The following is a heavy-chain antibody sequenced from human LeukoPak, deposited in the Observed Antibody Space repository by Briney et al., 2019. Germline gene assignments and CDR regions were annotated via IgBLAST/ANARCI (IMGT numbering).Heavy chain of an antibody. V-gene: IGHV3-30-3*01. D-gene: IGHD2-15*01. Sequence: QXGGSLRLSCAASGFTFSSYAMHWVRQAPGKGLEWVAVISYDGSNKYYADSVKGRFTISRDNSKNTLYLQMNSLRAEDTAVYYCARDLLGYYYYYMDVWGKGTTVTVSS. J-gene: IGHJ6*03. CDR1: GFTFSSYA. CDR2: ISYDGSNK. CDR3: ARDLLGYYYYYMDV.